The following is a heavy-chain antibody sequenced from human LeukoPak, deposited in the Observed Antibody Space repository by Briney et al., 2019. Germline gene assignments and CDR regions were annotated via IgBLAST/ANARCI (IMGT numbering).Heavy chain of an antibody. D-gene: IGHD2-15*01. Sequence: GESLKISCKGSGYSFTSYWISWVRQMPGKGLEWMGIIYPGDSDTRYNPSFRGQVTISADKSISTAYLQWSSLKASDTAMYYCARRRSCSGGSCYEDFDYWGQGTLVTVSS. CDR3: ARRRSCSGGSCYEDFDY. CDR1: GYSFTSYW. J-gene: IGHJ4*02. CDR2: IYPGDSDT. V-gene: IGHV5-51*01.